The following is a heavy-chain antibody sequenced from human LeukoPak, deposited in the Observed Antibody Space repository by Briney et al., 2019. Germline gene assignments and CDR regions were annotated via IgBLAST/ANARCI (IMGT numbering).Heavy chain of an antibody. V-gene: IGHV3-21*01. CDR3: ARDRDSGSSMG. J-gene: IGHJ1*01. CDR1: GFTFSSYS. Sequence: GGSLRLSCAASGFTFSSYSMIWVRQAPGKGLEWVSSISSSSSYIYYADSVKGRFTISRDNAKNSLYLQMNSLRAEDTAVYYCARDRDSGSSMGWGQGTLVTVSS. CDR2: ISSSSSYI. D-gene: IGHD1-26*01.